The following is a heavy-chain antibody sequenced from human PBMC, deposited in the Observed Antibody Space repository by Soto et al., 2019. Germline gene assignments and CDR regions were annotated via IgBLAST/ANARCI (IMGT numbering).Heavy chain of an antibody. J-gene: IGHJ4*02. Sequence: GGSLRLSCRASGFTFADYPMSWFRQAPGKGLEWVGFIRDKSNNETTEYAPSVKGRFIISRDDDNAIAYLQMNSLKTEDTAVYYCSGPPGWGRGTLVTVSS. CDR1: GFTFADYP. CDR3: SGPPG. CDR2: IRDKSNNETT. D-gene: IGHD2-15*01. V-gene: IGHV3-49*03.